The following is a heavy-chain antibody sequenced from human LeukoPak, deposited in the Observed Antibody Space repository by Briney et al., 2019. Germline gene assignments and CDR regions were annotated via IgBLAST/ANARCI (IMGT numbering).Heavy chain of an antibody. CDR3: ARVGGHSPGLPFDY. Sequence: GGSLRLSCAASGFTVSSNYMSWVRQAPGKGPEWVSIIYGGGSTYYADSVKGRFTISRDNSKNTLYLQMNSLKAEDTAVYYCARVGGHSPGLPFDYWGQGTLVTVSS. CDR2: IYGGGST. CDR1: GFTVSSNY. V-gene: IGHV3-66*01. J-gene: IGHJ4*02. D-gene: IGHD5-18*01.